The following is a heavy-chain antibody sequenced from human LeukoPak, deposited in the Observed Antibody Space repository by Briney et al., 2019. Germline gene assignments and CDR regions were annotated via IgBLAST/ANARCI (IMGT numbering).Heavy chain of an antibody. J-gene: IGHJ3*02. CDR1: DYTFTTYG. V-gene: IGHV1-18*01. D-gene: IGHD2-2*01. CDR3: ARGGYCSSISCYVSDDAFDI. CDR2: INPYNGNT. Sequence: ASVKVSCKASDYTFTTYGISWVRQAPGQGLERMGWINPYNGNTKYAQKLQGRVTMTTDTSTSTAYMDLRSLRSDDTAVYYCARGGYCSSISCYVSDDAFDIWGQGTMVTVSS.